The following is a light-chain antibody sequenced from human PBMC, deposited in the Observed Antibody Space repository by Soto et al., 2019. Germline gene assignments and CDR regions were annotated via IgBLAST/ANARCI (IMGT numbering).Light chain of an antibody. J-gene: IGKJ4*01. CDR1: QSVSSK. Sequence: ETVMTQSPATLSLSPGERATLSCRASQSVSSKLVWYQQKPGQAPRFLIYGASTRATGIPARFRGSGSGTEFTLTIDSLQSEDFAVYYCQQYNDWPPAFGGGPWWIS. CDR3: QQYNDWPPA. CDR2: GAS. V-gene: IGKV3-15*01.